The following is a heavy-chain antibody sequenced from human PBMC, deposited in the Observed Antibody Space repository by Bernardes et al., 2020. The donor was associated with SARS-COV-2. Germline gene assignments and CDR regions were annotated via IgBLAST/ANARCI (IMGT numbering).Heavy chain of an antibody. V-gene: IGHV1-2*04. CDR1: GYTFTGYY. CDR2: INPNSGGT. J-gene: IGHJ5*02. D-gene: IGHD3-9*01. Sequence: ASVKVSCKASGYTFTGYYMHWVRQAPGQGLEWMGWINPNSGGTNYAQKFQGWVTMTRDTSISTAYMELNRLRSDDTAVYYCAREIHYDILTGYYHGENWFDPWGQGTLVTVSS. CDR3: AREIHYDILTGYYHGENWFDP.